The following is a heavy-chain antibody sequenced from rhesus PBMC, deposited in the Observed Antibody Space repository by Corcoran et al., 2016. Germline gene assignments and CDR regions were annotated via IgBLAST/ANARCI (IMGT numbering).Heavy chain of an antibody. Sequence: QVQLQESGPGLVKPSETLSLTCAVSGGSVSSSNWWSWIRQPPGKGLGWIGYISGSSGSTYYNPSLKSRVIISTDTSKNQFSLKLSSVTAADTAVYYCARDTVTKGFDYWGQGVLVTVSS. V-gene: IGHV4-65*01. CDR3: ARDTVTKGFDY. D-gene: IGHD4-23*01. CDR2: ISGSSGST. J-gene: IGHJ4*01. CDR1: GGSVSSSNW.